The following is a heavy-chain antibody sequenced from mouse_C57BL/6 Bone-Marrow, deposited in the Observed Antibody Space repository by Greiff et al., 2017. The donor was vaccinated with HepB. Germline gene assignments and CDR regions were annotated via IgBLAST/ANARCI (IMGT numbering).Heavy chain of an antibody. CDR2: IDPEDGET. V-gene: IGHV14-2*01. D-gene: IGHD1-1*01. CDR3: GSSWGY. J-gene: IGHJ2*01. Sequence: VQLQQSGAELVKQGASVKLSCTASGFNIKDYYMHWVKQRTEQGLEWIGRIDPEDGETKYAQKFQGKATITADTSSNTAYLQLSSLTSEDTAVYYCGSSWGYWGQGTTLTVSS. CDR1: GFNIKDYY.